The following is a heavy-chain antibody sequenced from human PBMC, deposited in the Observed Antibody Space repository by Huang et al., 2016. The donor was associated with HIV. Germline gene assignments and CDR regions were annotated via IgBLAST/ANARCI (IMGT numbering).Heavy chain of an antibody. J-gene: IGHJ4*02. Sequence: QVRLVQSGAEVKKPGSSVKVSCKASGGTFSNLGISWVRQAPGQGLGVMGGSIPTFGSAKYAQKFQDRVTITADEPTTTAYMELSSLRSEDTAVYYCARDETYYYDSSGYYSTWGQGTLVTVSS. CDR3: ARDETYYYDSSGYYST. D-gene: IGHD3-22*01. V-gene: IGHV1-69*13. CDR2: SIPTFGSA. CDR1: GGTFSNLG.